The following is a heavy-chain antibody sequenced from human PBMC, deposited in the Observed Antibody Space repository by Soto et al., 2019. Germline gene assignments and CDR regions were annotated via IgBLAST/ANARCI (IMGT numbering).Heavy chain of an antibody. V-gene: IGHV1-18*01. CDR1: GYTFTSYG. Sequence: ASVKVSCKASGYTFTSYGISWVRQAPGQGLEWMGWISAYNGNTNYAQKLQGRVTMTTDTSTSTAYMELRSLRSDDTAVYYCARHHYDFWSGYYPHFLYYYYYYGMDVWGQGTTVTVSS. J-gene: IGHJ6*02. CDR3: ARHHYDFWSGYYPHFLYYYYYYGMDV. CDR2: ISAYNGNT. D-gene: IGHD3-3*01.